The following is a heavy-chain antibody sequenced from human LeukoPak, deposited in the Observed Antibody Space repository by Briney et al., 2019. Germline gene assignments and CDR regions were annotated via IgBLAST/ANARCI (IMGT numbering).Heavy chain of an antibody. D-gene: IGHD3-22*01. V-gene: IGHV3-23*01. J-gene: IGHJ4*02. CDR3: AKDNYYYDSSGYWAL. CDR2: ISGSGGST. CDR1: GFTFSSYA. Sequence: GGSLRLSCAASGFTFSSYAMSWVRQAPGKGLEWVSAISGSGGSTYYADSVKGRFTISRDNSKNTLYLQMNSLRAEDTAVYYCAKDNYYYDSSGYWALWGQGTLVTASS.